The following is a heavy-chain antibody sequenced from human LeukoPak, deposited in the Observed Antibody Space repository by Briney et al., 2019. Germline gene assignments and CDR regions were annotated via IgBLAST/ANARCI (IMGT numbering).Heavy chain of an antibody. V-gene: IGHV4-39*01. D-gene: IGHD2-15*01. CDR1: GGSISSSSYY. J-gene: IGHJ4*02. CDR2: VYYSGST. CDR3: ARHNQGLPTGPNDY. Sequence: SETLSLTCTVSGGSISSSSYYWGWIRQPPGKGLEWIGSVYYSGSTYYNPSLKSQVTISVDTSKKQFSLKLSSVTAADTAVYYCARHNQGLPTGPNDYWGQGTLVTVSS.